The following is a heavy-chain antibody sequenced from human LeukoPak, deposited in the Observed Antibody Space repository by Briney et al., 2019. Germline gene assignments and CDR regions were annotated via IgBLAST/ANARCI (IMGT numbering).Heavy chain of an antibody. Sequence: GGSLRLSCAASGFTFSSYGMHWVRQAPGKGLEWVAVISYDGSNKYYADSVKGRFTTSRDNSKNTLYLQMNSLRAEDTAVYYCAKSVLWFGEYYYGMDVWGQGTTVTVSS. V-gene: IGHV3-30*18. CDR2: ISYDGSNK. D-gene: IGHD3-10*01. CDR3: AKSVLWFGEYYYGMDV. CDR1: GFTFSSYG. J-gene: IGHJ6*02.